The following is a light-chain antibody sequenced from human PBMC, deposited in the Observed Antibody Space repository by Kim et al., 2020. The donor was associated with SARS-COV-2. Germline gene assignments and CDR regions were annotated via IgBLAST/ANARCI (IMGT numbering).Light chain of an antibody. V-gene: IGLV2-8*01. J-gene: IGLJ1*01. CDR1: KVSFGIYKF. Sequence: VAMSCSGTKVSFGIYKFFSWYQQHPGKSPKLIIYEVTKRHSGVPARFSGSRSGNTASLTVSGLQAEDEADYYCASHGGYDYVFGTGTKVTVL. CDR3: ASHGGYDYV. CDR2: EVT.